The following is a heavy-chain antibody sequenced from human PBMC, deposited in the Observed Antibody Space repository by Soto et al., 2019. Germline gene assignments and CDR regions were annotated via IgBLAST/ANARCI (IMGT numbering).Heavy chain of an antibody. CDR1: VYDFSSYG. Sequence: QVQLVQSGAEVKKPGASVTVSCKASVYDFSSYGISWVRQAPGQGLEWMGWISAANGNRDYAQQFQGRVTMTSDTSRTTAYMELRSLRSDDTAVYYCVRDPQRNDYWGQGTLVNVSS. D-gene: IGHD2-2*01. CDR2: ISAANGNR. V-gene: IGHV1-18*04. CDR3: VRDPQRNDY. J-gene: IGHJ4*02.